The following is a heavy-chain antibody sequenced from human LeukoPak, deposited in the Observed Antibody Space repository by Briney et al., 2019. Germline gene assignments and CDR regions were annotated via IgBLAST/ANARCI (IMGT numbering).Heavy chain of an antibody. CDR2: IKQDGSEK. CDR3: AKDLIGSGSYQLTD. V-gene: IGHV3-7*03. D-gene: IGHD3-10*01. CDR1: GFTFSSYW. Sequence: GGSLRLSCAASGFTFSSYWMSWVRQAPGKGLEWVANIKQDGSEKYYVDSVKGRFTISRDNAKNSLYLQMNSLRAEDTALYYCAKDLIGSGSYQLTDWGQGTLVTVSS. J-gene: IGHJ4*02.